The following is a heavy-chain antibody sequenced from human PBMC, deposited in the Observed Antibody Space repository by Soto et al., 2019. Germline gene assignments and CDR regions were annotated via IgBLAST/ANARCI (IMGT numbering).Heavy chain of an antibody. V-gene: IGHV3-23*01. Sequence: GGSLRLSCAASGFTFISYAMSWVLQAPGKGLEWVSAISGSGGSTYYADSVKGRFTISRDNSKNTLYLQMNSLRAEDTAVYYWARDPGRELPLDYWGQGTLVTVAS. CDR2: ISGSGGST. D-gene: IGHD1-26*01. CDR1: GFTFISYA. J-gene: IGHJ4*02. CDR3: ARDPGRELPLDY.